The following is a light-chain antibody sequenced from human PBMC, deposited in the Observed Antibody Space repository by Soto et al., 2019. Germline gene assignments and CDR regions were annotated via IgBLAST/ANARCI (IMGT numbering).Light chain of an antibody. Sequence: QSVLTQPPSASATPGQRVTISCSGGSSNIATNTVNWYQVFPGTAPKLLIYNNNDRPQGVPDRFSGTKSGTSASLAISGLQSDDDADYYCAAWDDGLNGVLFGGGTKLTVL. CDR2: NNN. J-gene: IGLJ2*01. CDR3: AAWDDGLNGVL. V-gene: IGLV1-44*01. CDR1: SSNIATNT.